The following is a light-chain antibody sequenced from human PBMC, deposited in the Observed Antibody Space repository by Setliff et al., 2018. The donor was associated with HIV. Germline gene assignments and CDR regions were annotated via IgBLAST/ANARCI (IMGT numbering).Light chain of an antibody. CDR2: NVN. V-gene: IGLV2-23*02. Sequence: QSALTQVASVSGSLGQSITISCTGTSNDVGGHNLVSWFRVDPGKAPKLIIFNVNLWASGVSHRFSASKSGNTASLTISGLQSEDEADYYCCSYSRSSVPYVFGSGTKVNVL. CDR1: SNDVGGHNL. CDR3: CSYSRSSVPYV. J-gene: IGLJ1*01.